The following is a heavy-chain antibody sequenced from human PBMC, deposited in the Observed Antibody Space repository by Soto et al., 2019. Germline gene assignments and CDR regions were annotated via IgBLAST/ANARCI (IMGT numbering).Heavy chain of an antibody. V-gene: IGHV1-69*08. J-gene: IGHJ4*02. Sequence: QVQLVQSGAEVKKPGSSVKVSCKASGGTFSSYTISWVRQAPGQGLEWMGRIIPILGMANYAQKFQGRVTITADKSTSTAYMELSSLRSEDTAVYYCARDRGDGGNSYWGQGTLVTVSS. D-gene: IGHD2-21*02. CDR1: GGTFSSYT. CDR3: ARDRGDGGNSY. CDR2: IIPILGMA.